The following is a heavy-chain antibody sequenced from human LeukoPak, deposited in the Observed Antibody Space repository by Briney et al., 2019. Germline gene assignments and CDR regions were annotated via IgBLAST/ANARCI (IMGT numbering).Heavy chain of an antibody. CDR1: GFTFCSYA. V-gene: IGHV3-23*01. J-gene: IGHJ4*02. CDR3: GKEFSSGWFF. CDR2: IDSSGDYT. D-gene: IGHD6-13*01. Sequence: GGSLRLSCTASGFTFCSYAMTWVRQAPGKGLEWVSSIDSSGDYTFYADSVKGRFTISRDNSKDTLYLQLSGLRAEDTAIYYCGKEFSSGWFFWGQGTLVSVSS.